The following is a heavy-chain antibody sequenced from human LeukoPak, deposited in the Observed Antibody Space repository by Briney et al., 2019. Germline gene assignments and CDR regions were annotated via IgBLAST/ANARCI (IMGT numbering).Heavy chain of an antibody. CDR2: ISSSGSTI. CDR1: GFTFNSYT. Sequence: PGGSLRLSCAASGFTFNSYTMNWVRQAPGKGLEWVSYISSSGSTIYYADSVKGRFTISRDNAKNSLYLQMNSLRAEDTAVYYCARALGFSVYDGVDYWGQGTLVTVSS. J-gene: IGHJ4*02. V-gene: IGHV3-48*04. CDR3: ARALGFSVYDGVDY. D-gene: IGHD5/OR15-5a*01.